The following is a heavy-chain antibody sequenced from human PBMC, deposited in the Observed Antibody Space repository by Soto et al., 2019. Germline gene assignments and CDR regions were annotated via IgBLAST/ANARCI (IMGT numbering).Heavy chain of an antibody. CDR2: IFSNDEK. V-gene: IGHV2-26*01. CDR1: GFSLSNARMG. Sequence: QVTLKESGPVLVKPTETLTLTCTVAGFSLSNARMGVSWIRQPPGKALEGLAHIFSNDEKSYSTSLKSRLTISKDTSNSQVVLTMTNMDPVDTATYYCARRLGYCISTICFQYYFDYWGQGTLVTVSS. D-gene: IGHD2-2*01. J-gene: IGHJ4*02. CDR3: ARRLGYCISTICFQYYFDY.